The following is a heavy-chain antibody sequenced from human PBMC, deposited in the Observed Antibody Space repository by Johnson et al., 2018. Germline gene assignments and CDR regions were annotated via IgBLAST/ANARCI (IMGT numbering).Heavy chain of an antibody. CDR1: GFTFSHYG. Sequence: QVQLVQSGGGVVQPGRSLRLSCAASGFTFSHYGMHWVRQAPGKGLEWLALIWFDGTNKYHAYSVKGRFTISRDNAKNSLYLQMNSLRVEDTAVYYCSTDRHGGAFDLWDQGTMVTVSS. D-gene: IGHD4-23*01. CDR2: IWFDGTNK. V-gene: IGHV3-33*03. CDR3: STDRHGGAFDL. J-gene: IGHJ3*01.